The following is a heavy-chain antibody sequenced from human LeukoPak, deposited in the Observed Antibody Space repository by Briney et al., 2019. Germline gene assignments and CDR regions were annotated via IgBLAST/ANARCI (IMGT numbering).Heavy chain of an antibody. CDR3: ARVSGGWLSQQIDY. V-gene: IGHV1-2*06. CDR1: GYSFTSYW. Sequence: GESLKISCKGSGYSFTSYWIGWVRQAPGQGLEWMGRINPNSGGTNYAQKFQGRVTMTRDTSISTAYMELSRLRSDDTAVYYCARVSGGWLSQQIDYWGQGTLVTVSS. J-gene: IGHJ4*02. D-gene: IGHD6-19*01. CDR2: INPNSGGT.